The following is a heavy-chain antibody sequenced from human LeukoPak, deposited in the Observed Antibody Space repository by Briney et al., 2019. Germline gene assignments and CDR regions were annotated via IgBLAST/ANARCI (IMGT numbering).Heavy chain of an antibody. CDR3: ARDSRIVVVPAAHYYYYGMDV. CDR2: IYYSGST. D-gene: IGHD2-2*01. V-gene: IGHV4-59*01. CDR1: GGSISSYY. Sequence: PSETLSLTCTFSGGSISSYYWSWIRQPPGKGLEWIGYIYYSGSTNYNPSLKSRVTISVDTSKNQFSLKLSSVTAADTAVYYCARDSRIVVVPAAHYYYYGMDVWGKGTTVTVSS. J-gene: IGHJ6*04.